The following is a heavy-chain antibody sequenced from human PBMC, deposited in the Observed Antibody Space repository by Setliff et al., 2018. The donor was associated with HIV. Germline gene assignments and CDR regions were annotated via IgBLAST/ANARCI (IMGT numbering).Heavy chain of an antibody. V-gene: IGHV4-4*07. J-gene: IGHJ4*02. CDR2: IYTSGNT. CDR3: ASSFVIGLVPY. CDR1: GGTISSHY. D-gene: IGHD3-16*02. Sequence: SETLSLTCSVSGGTISSHYWSWIRQPAGKGLEWIGRIYTSGNTNYNPSLKSRVTMSLDTSKNQFSLKLSSVTAADTAIYYCASSFVIGLVPYWGQGTLVTVSS.